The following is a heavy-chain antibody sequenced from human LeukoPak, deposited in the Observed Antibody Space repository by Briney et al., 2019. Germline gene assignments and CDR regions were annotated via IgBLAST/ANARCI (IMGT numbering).Heavy chain of an antibody. CDR1: GGSISTYY. CDR2: IYYSGST. D-gene: IGHD3-3*01. V-gene: IGHV4-59*01. J-gene: IGHJ6*03. CDR3: ARLLGGDPYYMDV. Sequence: SETLSLPCTFSGGSISTYYWIWIRQPPGKGLEWIGYIYYSGSTDYNPSLKSRVTISVDTSKIQFSLRLNSVTAADTAVYYCARLLGGDPYYMDVWGKGTTVTVSS.